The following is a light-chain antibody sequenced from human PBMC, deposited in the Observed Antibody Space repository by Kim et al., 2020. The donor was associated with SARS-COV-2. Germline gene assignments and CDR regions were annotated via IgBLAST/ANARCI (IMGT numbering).Light chain of an antibody. Sequence: DIQMTQSPSSLSASVGPRVTITCRASQSISSWLDWYQQKPGKAPKLMIYPASNLQSGVPSRFSGSGSGTEFTLTISSLQPDDFATYFCQHYYTSPLTFGQGTQLDIK. J-gene: IGKJ1*01. CDR3: QHYYTSPLT. V-gene: IGKV1-5*01. CDR2: PAS. CDR1: QSISSW.